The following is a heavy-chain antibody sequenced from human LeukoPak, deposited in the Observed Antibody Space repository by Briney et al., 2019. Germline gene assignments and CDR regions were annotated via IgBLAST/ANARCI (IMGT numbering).Heavy chain of an antibody. Sequence: GGSLRLSCAASGFTVSSNYMTWVRQAPGEGLEWLSVIYSDGSTYYADSVKGRFTILRDNSKNPLYLQMNSLRAEDTAVYYCARLPIVVITSGGYWGQGTLVTVSS. CDR3: ARLPIVVITSGGY. D-gene: IGHD3-22*01. V-gene: IGHV3-53*01. CDR2: IYSDGST. CDR1: GFTVSSNY. J-gene: IGHJ4*02.